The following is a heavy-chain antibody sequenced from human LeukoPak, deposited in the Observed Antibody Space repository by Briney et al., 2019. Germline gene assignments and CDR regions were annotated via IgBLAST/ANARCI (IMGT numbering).Heavy chain of an antibody. CDR1: GGTFSSYA. Sequence: GASVKVSCKASGGTFSSYAISWVRQAPGQGLEWMGGIIPIFGTANYAQKFQGRVTITTDESTSTAYMELSSLRSEDTAVYCCASGNYYDSSGYYVSWGQGTLVTVSS. J-gene: IGHJ5*02. D-gene: IGHD3-22*01. V-gene: IGHV1-69*05. CDR2: IIPIFGTA. CDR3: ASGNYYDSSGYYVS.